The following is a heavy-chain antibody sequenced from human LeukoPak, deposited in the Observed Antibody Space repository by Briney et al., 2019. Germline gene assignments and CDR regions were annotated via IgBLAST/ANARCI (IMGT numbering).Heavy chain of an antibody. J-gene: IGHJ3*02. D-gene: IGHD6-19*01. Sequence: GESLKISCKGSGYSFTNYWIGWGRQMPGKGLEWMWIIYPGDSATRYSTSFQGQVTISADKSLDTAYLQWSSLKASDTAIYYCARQGGQWLVQGAFDIWGQGTMVTVSS. V-gene: IGHV5-51*01. CDR1: GYSFTNYW. CDR3: ARQGGQWLVQGAFDI. CDR2: IYPGDSAT.